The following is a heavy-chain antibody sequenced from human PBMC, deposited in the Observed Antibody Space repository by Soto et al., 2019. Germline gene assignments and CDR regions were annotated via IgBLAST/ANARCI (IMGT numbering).Heavy chain of an antibody. CDR1: GGSISSYY. CDR3: ERVSAYDSLSFDY. Sequence: PSETLSLTCTVSGGSISSYYWSWIRQPPGKGLEWIGYIYYSGSTNYNPSLKSRVTISVDTSKNQFSLKLRSVTAADTAVYYCERVSAYDSLSFDYWGQGTLVTVSS. V-gene: IGHV4-59*01. J-gene: IGHJ4*02. D-gene: IGHD5-12*01. CDR2: IYYSGST.